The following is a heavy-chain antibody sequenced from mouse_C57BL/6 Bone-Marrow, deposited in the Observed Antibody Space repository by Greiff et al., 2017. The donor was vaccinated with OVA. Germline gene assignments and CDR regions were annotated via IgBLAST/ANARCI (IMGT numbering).Heavy chain of an antibody. D-gene: IGHD3-2*02. V-gene: IGHV5-16*01. CDR1: GFTFSDYY. CDR2: INYDGSST. J-gene: IGHJ4*01. CDR3: ARGGSSGFFYAMDY. Sequence: EVMLVESEGGLVQPGSSMKLSCTASGFTFSDYYMAWVRQVPEKGLEWVANINYDGSSTYYLDSLKSRFIISRDNAKNILYLQMSSLKSEDTATYYCARGGSSGFFYAMDYWGQGTSVTVSS.